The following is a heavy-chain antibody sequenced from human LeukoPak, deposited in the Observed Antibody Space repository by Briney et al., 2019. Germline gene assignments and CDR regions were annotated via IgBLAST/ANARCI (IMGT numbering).Heavy chain of an antibody. CDR1: GGSFSGYY. Sequence: EPSETLSLTCAVYGGSFSGYYWTWIRQPPGKGLEWTGEINHSGSTNYNPSLKSRVTISVDTSKNQFSLKLSSVTAADTAVYYCARVGITMVRGVSDYWGQGTLVTVSS. CDR2: INHSGST. CDR3: ARVGITMVRGVSDY. D-gene: IGHD3-10*01. V-gene: IGHV4-34*01. J-gene: IGHJ4*02.